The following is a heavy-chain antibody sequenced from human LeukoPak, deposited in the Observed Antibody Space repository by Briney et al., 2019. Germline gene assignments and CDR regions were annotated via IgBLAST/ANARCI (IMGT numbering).Heavy chain of an antibody. Sequence: GGSLRLSCAASGFIFSSSEMNWVRQPSGKGLEWVSYISGRATIYYADSVKGRFTISRDNAKNSLYLQMNNLRAEDTAVYYCARSTPSDFYFDYWGQGALVTVSS. V-gene: IGHV3-48*03. J-gene: IGHJ4*02. CDR2: ISGRATI. CDR3: ARSTPSDFYFDY. CDR1: GFIFSSSE. D-gene: IGHD2-2*01.